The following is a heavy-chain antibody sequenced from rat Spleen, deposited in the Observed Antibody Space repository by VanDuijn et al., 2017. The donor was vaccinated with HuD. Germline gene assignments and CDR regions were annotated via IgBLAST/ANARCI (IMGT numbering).Heavy chain of an antibody. CDR3: AVSNYGY. CDR2: ISYDGSST. CDR1: GFTFSSFP. D-gene: IGHD1-11*01. Sequence: EVQLVESGGGLVQPGRSMKLSCAASGFTFSSFPMAWVRQAPTKGLEWVATISYDGSSTYYRDSVKDRFTVSRDNAQNTLYLQMSSLRSEDTATYYCAVSNYGYWGQGVMVTVSS. J-gene: IGHJ2*01. V-gene: IGHV5-46*01.